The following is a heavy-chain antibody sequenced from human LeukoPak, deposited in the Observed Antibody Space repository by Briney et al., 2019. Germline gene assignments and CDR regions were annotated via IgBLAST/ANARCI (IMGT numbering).Heavy chain of an antibody. J-gene: IGHJ4*02. D-gene: IGHD6-13*01. Sequence: SETLSLTCAVSGYSISSGYYWGWIRQPPGKGLEWIGSIYHSGSTYYNPSLKSRVTISVDPSKNQSSLKLSSVTAADTAVYYCARQLAAAGTHDYWGQGTLVTVSS. CDR3: ARQLAAAGTHDY. CDR1: GYSISSGYY. CDR2: IYHSGST. V-gene: IGHV4-38-2*01.